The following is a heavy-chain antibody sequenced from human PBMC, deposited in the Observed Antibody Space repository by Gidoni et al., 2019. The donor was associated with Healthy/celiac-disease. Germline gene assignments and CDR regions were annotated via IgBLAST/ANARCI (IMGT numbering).Heavy chain of an antibody. CDR3: ARVSREDIVVVYDYYYGMDV. Sequence: EVQLVESGGGLVQPGGSLRLSCAASGFTSSSYELNWVRRAPGKGLGWVSYISSSGSTIYYADSVKGRFTISRDNAKNSLYLQMNSLRAEDTAVYYCARVSREDIVVVYDYYYGMDVWGQGTTVTVSS. CDR2: ISSSGSTI. V-gene: IGHV3-48*03. CDR1: GFTSSSYE. D-gene: IGHD2-15*01. J-gene: IGHJ6*02.